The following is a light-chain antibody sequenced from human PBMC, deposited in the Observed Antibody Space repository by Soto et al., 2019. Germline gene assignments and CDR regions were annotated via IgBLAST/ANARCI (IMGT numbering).Light chain of an antibody. CDR2: DAS. Sequence: DIHMTQSPSSLSVSVGDRVTITCRTSQNINAWLAWYQQRPGQAPKLLIYDASTVQSGVPSRFSGSGSETEFSLTIRALQPEDFATYYCQQLSRYPLTFGGGTKVDIK. V-gene: IGKV1-5*01. CDR1: QNINAW. CDR3: QQLSRYPLT. J-gene: IGKJ4*01.